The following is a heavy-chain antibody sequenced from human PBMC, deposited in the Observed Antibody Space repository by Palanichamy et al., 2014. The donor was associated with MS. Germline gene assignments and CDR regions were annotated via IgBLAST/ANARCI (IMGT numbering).Heavy chain of an antibody. CDR1: GFTFSSHA. Sequence: EVQLVESGGGLVQPGGSLRLSCAASGFTFSSHAMHWVRQAPGKGLECVSTISSDGGRTFYADSVKGRFAISRDNSKNTLCLQMGSLRAEDMAAYYCARGRQGATGRYFDYWGQGTLVTVSS. J-gene: IGHJ4*02. CDR3: ARGRQGATGRYFDY. V-gene: IGHV3-64*07. D-gene: IGHD1-26*01. CDR2: ISSDGGRT.